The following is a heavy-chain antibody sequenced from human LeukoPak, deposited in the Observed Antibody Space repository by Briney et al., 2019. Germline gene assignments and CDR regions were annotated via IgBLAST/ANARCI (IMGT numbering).Heavy chain of an antibody. CDR2: IRSNANDYAT. Sequence: GGSLRLSCAASGFSFSGSAIHWVRQASGKGLEWVGRIRSNANDYATAYAASVKGRFTISRDDSKNTVYLQMNSLRLEDTAMYYCVREANEWRNDVYFEYWGQGTLVTVAS. CDR1: GFSFSGSA. J-gene: IGHJ4*02. D-gene: IGHD1-1*01. V-gene: IGHV3-73*01. CDR3: VREANEWRNDVYFEY.